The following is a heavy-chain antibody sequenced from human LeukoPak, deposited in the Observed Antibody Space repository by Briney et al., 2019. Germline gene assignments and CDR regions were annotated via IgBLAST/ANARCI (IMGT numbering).Heavy chain of an antibody. D-gene: IGHD3-16*01. V-gene: IGHV3-7*01. CDR1: GFAFSNSW. Sequence: GGSLRLSCAASGFAFSNSWMTWVRQAPGKGLEWVANINHDGSEKYYLDSMKGRFTISRDNVKNSLYLQVNSLRAEDTAVYYCARDSGHGGIFDYWGQGPLVTVSS. CDR3: ARDSGHGGIFDY. J-gene: IGHJ4*02. CDR2: INHDGSEK.